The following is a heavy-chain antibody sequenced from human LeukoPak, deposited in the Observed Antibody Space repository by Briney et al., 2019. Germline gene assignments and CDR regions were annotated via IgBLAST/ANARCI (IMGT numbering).Heavy chain of an antibody. CDR3: ARGRSITLLRGVAMSDGFDI. CDR1: GFTFSNYG. D-gene: IGHD3-10*01. Sequence: GGSLRLSCAASGFTFSNYGVNWVRQAPGKGLEWVSFTDTSGNYIYYGDSAKGRFTISRDNAKNLVFLQMNGLRAEDTAVYYCARGRSITLLRGVAMSDGFDIWGQGAMVAVSS. V-gene: IGHV3-21*01. CDR2: TDTSGNYI. J-gene: IGHJ3*02.